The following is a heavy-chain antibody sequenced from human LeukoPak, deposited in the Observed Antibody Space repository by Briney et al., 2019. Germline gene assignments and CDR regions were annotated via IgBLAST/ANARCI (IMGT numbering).Heavy chain of an antibody. J-gene: IGHJ4*02. CDR1: GGSISYYY. V-gene: IGHV4-59*08. Sequence: SETLSLTCTISGGSISYYYWSWIRQPPGRGLEWIGYIYYSGNTNYNPSLKSRVTISVDMSKNQFSLKLTSVTAADTAIYYCARQKYSSGWSVDWGQGTLVTVSS. D-gene: IGHD6-19*01. CDR2: IYYSGNT. CDR3: ARQKYSSGWSVD.